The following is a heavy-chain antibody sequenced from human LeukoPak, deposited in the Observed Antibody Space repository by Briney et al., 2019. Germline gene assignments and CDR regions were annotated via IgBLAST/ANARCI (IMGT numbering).Heavy chain of an antibody. J-gene: IGHJ4*02. CDR2: ISGYGAST. CDR1: GFTFGTTA. V-gene: IGHV3-23*01. Sequence: PGGSLRLSCAASGFTFGTTAMSWVRQAPGKGLEWVSTISGYGASTYYADSVKGRFTISRDNAKNSLYLQMNSLRAEDTALYYCARDEFGPLAFWGRGTLVTVSS. CDR3: ARDEFGPLAF. D-gene: IGHD3/OR15-3a*01.